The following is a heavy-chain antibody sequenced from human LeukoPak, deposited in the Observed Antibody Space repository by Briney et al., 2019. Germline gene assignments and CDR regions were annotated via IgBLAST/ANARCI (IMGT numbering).Heavy chain of an antibody. D-gene: IGHD5-12*01. CDR1: GYTLTELS. CDR3: ATGPTTSYNWFDP. J-gene: IGHJ5*02. CDR2: FDPEDGET. V-gene: IGHV1-24*01. Sequence: ASVKVSCKVSGYTLTELSMHWVRQAPGKGLEWMGGFDPEDGETIYALKFQGRVTMTEDTSTDTAYMELSSLRSEDTAVYYCATGPTTSYNWFDPWGQGTLVTVSS.